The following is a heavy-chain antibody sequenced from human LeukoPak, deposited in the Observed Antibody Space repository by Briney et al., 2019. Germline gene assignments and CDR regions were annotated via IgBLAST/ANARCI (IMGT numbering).Heavy chain of an antibody. Sequence: SETLSLTCAVYGGSFRGYYWSWIRQPPGKGLEWIGEINHSGSTNYNPSLKSRVTISVDTSKNQFSLKLSSVTAADTAVYYCARTRIRFDPWGQGTLVTVSS. J-gene: IGHJ5*02. CDR1: GGSFRGYY. D-gene: IGHD2-15*01. CDR3: ARTRIRFDP. CDR2: INHSGST. V-gene: IGHV4-34*01.